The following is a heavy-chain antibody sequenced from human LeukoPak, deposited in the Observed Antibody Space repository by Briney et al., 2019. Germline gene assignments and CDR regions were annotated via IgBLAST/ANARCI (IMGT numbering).Heavy chain of an antibody. Sequence: GGSLRLSCAASGFTFSSYAMGWVRQAPGKGLEWVSAISGSGGSTYYADSVKGRFTISRDNSKNTLYLQMNSLRAEDTAVYYCAKGSGYSSSWYFDYWGQGTLVTVSS. D-gene: IGHD6-13*01. CDR1: GFTFSSYA. J-gene: IGHJ4*02. V-gene: IGHV3-23*01. CDR2: ISGSGGST. CDR3: AKGSGYSSSWYFDY.